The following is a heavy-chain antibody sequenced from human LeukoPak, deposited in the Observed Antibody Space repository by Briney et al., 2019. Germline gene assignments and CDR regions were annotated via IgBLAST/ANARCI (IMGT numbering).Heavy chain of an antibody. D-gene: IGHD5-12*01. CDR1: GFIFSNYD. Sequence: GGSLRLSCGASGFIFSNYDMHWVRQAPGKGLEWVAVISHDGSSKYYADSVKGRFTISRDNSKSTLYLQMNSLRAEDTAVYYCTKGSGYETSDYWGQGTLVTVSP. CDR3: TKGSGYETSDY. CDR2: ISHDGSSK. J-gene: IGHJ4*02. V-gene: IGHV3-30*18.